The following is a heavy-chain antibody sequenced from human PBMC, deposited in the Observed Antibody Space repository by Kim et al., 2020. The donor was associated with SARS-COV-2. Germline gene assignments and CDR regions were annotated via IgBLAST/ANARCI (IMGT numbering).Heavy chain of an antibody. D-gene: IGHD5-18*01. CDR1: GGSFSGYY. Sequence: SETLSLTCAVYGGSFSGYYWSWIRQPPGKGLEWIGEINHSGSTNYNPSLKSRVTISVDTSKNQFSLKLSSVTAADTAVHYCARGFGRGYSYGSRFDYWGQGTLVTVSS. J-gene: IGHJ4*02. CDR2: INHSGST. V-gene: IGHV4-34*01. CDR3: ARGFGRGYSYGSRFDY.